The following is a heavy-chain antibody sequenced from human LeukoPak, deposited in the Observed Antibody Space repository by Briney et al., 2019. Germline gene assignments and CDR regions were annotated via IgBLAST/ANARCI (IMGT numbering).Heavy chain of an antibody. D-gene: IGHD6-13*01. Sequence: GGSLRLSCAVSGFTFSDFWMNWVRRSPGKGLEWVASINQNGGETSYVDSVKGRFTISRDNPKNSLYLQMISLRAEDTAVYYCARDGTAPGLYFDLWGQGTLVTVSS. CDR3: ARDGTAPGLYFDL. J-gene: IGHJ4*01. CDR1: GFTFSDFW. CDR2: INQNGGET. V-gene: IGHV3-7*01.